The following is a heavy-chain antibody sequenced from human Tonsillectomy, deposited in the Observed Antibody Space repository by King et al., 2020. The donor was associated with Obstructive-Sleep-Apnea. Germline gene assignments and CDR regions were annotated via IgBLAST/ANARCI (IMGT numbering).Heavy chain of an antibody. D-gene: IGHD4-17*01. CDR1: GYTFTKYW. Sequence: VQLVQSGAEVKKPGESLKISCKTSGYTFTKYWIAWVRQMPGKGLEWMGIIYPGESQTRYSPSFQGQVTFSADKSISIAYLQWSSLRASDTAMYYCARVSMTTGHYFDYWGQGTLVTVSS. CDR3: ARVSMTTGHYFDY. V-gene: IGHV5-51*01. J-gene: IGHJ4*02. CDR2: IYPGESQT.